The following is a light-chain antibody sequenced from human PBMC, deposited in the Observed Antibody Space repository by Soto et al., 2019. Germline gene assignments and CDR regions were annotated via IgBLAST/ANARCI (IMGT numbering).Light chain of an antibody. CDR3: QQRSNWPPVYT. Sequence: EIVLTQSPATQSLSPGERATLSSRASQSVSSYLAWYQQKPGQAPRLLIYDASNRATAIPARFSGSGSGTEFTLTISSLKPEDFAVYYCQQRSNWPPVYTFGQGTKLEIK. CDR2: DAS. V-gene: IGKV3-11*01. J-gene: IGKJ2*01. CDR1: QSVSSY.